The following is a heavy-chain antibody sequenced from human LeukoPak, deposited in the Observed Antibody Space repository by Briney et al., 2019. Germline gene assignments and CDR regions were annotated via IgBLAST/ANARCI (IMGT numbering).Heavy chain of an antibody. D-gene: IGHD3-10*01. CDR3: AKAMVRGVIITNFDY. Sequence: GGSLRISCAASGFTFSSYAMSWVRQAPGEGLEWVSGLSDSGGDTIYADSVKGRFTISRDNSRNTLFLQMNSLRAEDTAVYYCAKAMVRGVIITNFDYWGQGTLVTVSS. CDR1: GFTFSSYA. V-gene: IGHV3-23*01. J-gene: IGHJ4*02. CDR2: LSDSGGDT.